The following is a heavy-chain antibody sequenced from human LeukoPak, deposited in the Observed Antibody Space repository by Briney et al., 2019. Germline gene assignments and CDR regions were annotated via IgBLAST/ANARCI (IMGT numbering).Heavy chain of an antibody. J-gene: IGHJ5*02. V-gene: IGHV3-66*01. CDR1: GFTVSSSY. D-gene: IGHD3-22*01. Sequence: GGSLRLSCAASGFTVSSSYMSWVRQAPGKGLEWVSVIYSGGSTYYADSVKGRFTISRDNSKNTLYLQMNSLGAEDTAVYYCARDAPYPDDSSGYSESWGQGTLVTVSS. CDR3: ARDAPYPDDSSGYSES. CDR2: IYSGGST.